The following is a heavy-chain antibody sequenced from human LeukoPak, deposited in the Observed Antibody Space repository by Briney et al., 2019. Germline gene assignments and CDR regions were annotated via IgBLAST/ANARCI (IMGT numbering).Heavy chain of an antibody. Sequence: QPGGSLRLSCAASGFTFSNYSLTWVRQAPGKGLEWVSGISGSGGSTSYADSVKGRFTISRDNSKNSLYLQMNSLRAEDTAVYYCAKDRSSSTSCSNYWGEGTLVTVSS. CDR3: AKDRSSSTSCSNY. CDR1: GFTFSNYS. J-gene: IGHJ4*02. D-gene: IGHD2-2*01. V-gene: IGHV3-23*01. CDR2: ISGSGGST.